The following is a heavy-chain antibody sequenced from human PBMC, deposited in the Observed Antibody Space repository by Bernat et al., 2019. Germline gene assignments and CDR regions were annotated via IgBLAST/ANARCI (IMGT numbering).Heavy chain of an antibody. CDR2: IWYDGSNK. V-gene: IGHV3-33*01. CDR3: ARGEYYDSSGYSADY. Sequence: QVQLVESGGGVVQPGRSLRLSCAASGFTFSSYGMHWVRQAPGKGLEWVAVIWYDGSNKYDADSVKGRFTISRDNSKNTLYLQMIRLRDEDTAVYYCARGEYYDSSGYSADYWGQGTLVTVSS. J-gene: IGHJ4*02. D-gene: IGHD3-22*01. CDR1: GFTFSSYG.